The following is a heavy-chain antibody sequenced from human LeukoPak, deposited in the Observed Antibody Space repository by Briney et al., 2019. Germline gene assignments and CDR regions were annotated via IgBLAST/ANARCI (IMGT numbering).Heavy chain of an antibody. Sequence: SETLSLTCTVSGDSISSYYWSWVRQPPGKGLEWIGYIYYNGNTNYNPSLKSRVTISVDTSKKQISLKLSSVTAADTAVYYCARDLGSWPHVTLDIWGHGTLVTVSS. J-gene: IGHJ3*02. CDR3: ARDLGSWPHVTLDI. CDR2: IYYNGNT. CDR1: GDSISSYY. V-gene: IGHV4-59*12. D-gene: IGHD3-16*01.